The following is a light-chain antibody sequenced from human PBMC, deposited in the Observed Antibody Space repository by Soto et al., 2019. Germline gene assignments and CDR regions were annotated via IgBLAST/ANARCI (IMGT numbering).Light chain of an antibody. V-gene: IGKV3-11*01. Sequence: EIVLTQSPSTLSLSPGERTTISCRASQSVSSYLAWYQQKPGQAPRLLIYDASNRATGIPARFRGSGSGTGFPLTISSLAAEDFAVYYCQKRSNWPTFGRGTKVDIK. CDR1: QSVSSY. J-gene: IGKJ3*01. CDR3: QKRSNWPT. CDR2: DAS.